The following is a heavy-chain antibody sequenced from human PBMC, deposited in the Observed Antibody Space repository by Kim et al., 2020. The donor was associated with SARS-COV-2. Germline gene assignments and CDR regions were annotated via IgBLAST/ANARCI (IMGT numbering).Heavy chain of an antibody. D-gene: IGHD2-8*01. CDR3: ARKYCTNGVCYTGAFDI. Sequence: SVKVSCKASGGTFSSYAISWVRQAPGQGLEWMGGIIPIFGTANYAQKFQGRVTITADESTSTAYMELSSLRSEDTAVYYCARKYCTNGVCYTGAFDIWGQGTMVTVSS. CDR2: IIPIFGTA. V-gene: IGHV1-69*13. CDR1: GGTFSSYA. J-gene: IGHJ3*02.